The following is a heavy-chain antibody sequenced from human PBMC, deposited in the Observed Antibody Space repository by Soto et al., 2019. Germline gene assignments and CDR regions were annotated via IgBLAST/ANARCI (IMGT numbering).Heavy chain of an antibody. CDR1: GGSISSSSYY. CDR3: ARQLGIAARPPLFDY. D-gene: IGHD6-6*01. Sequence: QLQLQESGPGLVKPSETLSLTCTVSGGSISSSSYYWGWIRQPPGKGLEWIGSIYYSGSTYYNPSLKSRVTISVDTSMNQFSLKLSSVTAADTAVYYCARQLGIAARPPLFDYWGQGTLVTVSS. J-gene: IGHJ4*02. V-gene: IGHV4-39*01. CDR2: IYYSGST.